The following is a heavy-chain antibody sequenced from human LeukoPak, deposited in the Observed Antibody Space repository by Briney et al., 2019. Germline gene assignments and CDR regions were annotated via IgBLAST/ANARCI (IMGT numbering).Heavy chain of an antibody. J-gene: IGHJ6*02. D-gene: IGHD1-26*01. CDR3: ARDIVGATTVYYYYGMDV. CDR2: IYSGGNT. Sequence: GGSLRLSCAASGFAVIDNYMNWVRQAPGKGLEWVAVIYSGGNTYYADSVAGRFTISRDTATNTVYLQMNSLRADDTAVYYCARDIVGATTVYYYYGMDVWGQGTTVTVSS. V-gene: IGHV3-66*01. CDR1: GFAVIDNY.